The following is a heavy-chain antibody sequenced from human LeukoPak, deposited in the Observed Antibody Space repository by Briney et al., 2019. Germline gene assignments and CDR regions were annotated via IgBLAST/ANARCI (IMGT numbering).Heavy chain of an antibody. V-gene: IGHV4-39*01. CDR1: GGSISSSSHS. D-gene: IGHD6-13*01. CDR3: AQSLGSSNWIGNWFDP. Sequence: SETLSLTCTVSGGSISSSSHSWGWIRQPPGKGLERTGSIYYTGRTYYNPSLKRRVTISVDTSKNQFSLKLSSVTAADTAVYYCAQSLGSSNWIGNWFDPWGQGTLVTVSS. J-gene: IGHJ5*02. CDR2: IYYTGRT.